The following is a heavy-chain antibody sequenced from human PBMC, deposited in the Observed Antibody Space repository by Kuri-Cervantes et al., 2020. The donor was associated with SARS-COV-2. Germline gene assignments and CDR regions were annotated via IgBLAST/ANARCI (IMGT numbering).Heavy chain of an antibody. J-gene: IGHJ1*01. Sequence: GGSLRLSCAASGFTFSSYAMSWVRQAPGKGLEWVSAISGSGGSTYYADSVKGRFTISRDNSKNTLYLQTNSLRAEDTAVYYCAKWGGYCSGGSCSLPFQHWGQGTLVTVSS. CDR1: GFTFSSYA. V-gene: IGHV3-23*01. CDR2: ISGSGGST. D-gene: IGHD2-15*01. CDR3: AKWGGYCSGGSCSLPFQH.